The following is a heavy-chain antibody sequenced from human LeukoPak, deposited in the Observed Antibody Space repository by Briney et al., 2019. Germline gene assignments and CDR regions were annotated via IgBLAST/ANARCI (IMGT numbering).Heavy chain of an antibody. D-gene: IGHD2-15*01. CDR1: GFTFSSYW. CDR2: INSDGSST. CDR3: ARDFECSGGSCYPTPLPY. V-gene: IGHV3-74*01. J-gene: IGHJ4*02. Sequence: PGGSLRLPCAASGFTFSSYWMHWVRQAPGKGLVWVSRINSDGSSTSYADSVKGRFTISRDNAKNTLYLQMNSLRAEDTAVYYCARDFECSGGSCYPTPLPYWGQGTLVTVSS.